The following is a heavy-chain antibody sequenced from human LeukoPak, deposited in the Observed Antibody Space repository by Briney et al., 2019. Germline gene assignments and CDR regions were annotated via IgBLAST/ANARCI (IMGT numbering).Heavy chain of an antibody. CDR3: ARHSSGYLSYFDY. Sequence: PSETLSLTCTVSGVSISSYYWSWIRQPPGKGLEWIGYIYYSGSTNYNPSLKSRVTISLDTSKNQFSLKVSSVTAADTAVYYCARHSSGYLSYFDYWGQGTLVPVSS. J-gene: IGHJ4*02. CDR2: IYYSGST. V-gene: IGHV4-59*08. D-gene: IGHD3-22*01. CDR1: GVSISSYY.